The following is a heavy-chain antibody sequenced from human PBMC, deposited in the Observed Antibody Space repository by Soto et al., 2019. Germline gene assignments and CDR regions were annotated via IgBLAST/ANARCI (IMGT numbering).Heavy chain of an antibody. CDR3: VRATYFSDSSGYTRCLDY. J-gene: IGHJ4*02. CDR1: GFTFSNAW. Sequence: GWSLRLSCVASGFTFSNAWMTWVRQVPGRGLKWVGRSRDKPQGYSTAYAASVKGRFTTSRDESKNSAYLQMNSLKTEDTAVYYCVRATYFSDSSGYTRCLDYWGQGTPVTGSA. V-gene: IGHV3-72*01. D-gene: IGHD3-22*01. CDR2: SRDKPQGYST.